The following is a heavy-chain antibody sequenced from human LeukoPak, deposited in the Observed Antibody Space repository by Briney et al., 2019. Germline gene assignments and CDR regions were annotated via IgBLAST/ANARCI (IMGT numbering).Heavy chain of an antibody. CDR2: IYYSGST. Sequence: SETLSLTCTVSGGSISSYYWNWIRQPPGKGLEWIGYIYYSGSTNYNPSLKSRVTTSVDTSKNQSSLELSSVTAADTAVYYCARERLGYYDRSGLDYWGQGTLVTVSS. CDR3: ARERLGYYDRSGLDY. CDR1: GGSISSYY. V-gene: IGHV4-59*01. D-gene: IGHD3-22*01. J-gene: IGHJ4*02.